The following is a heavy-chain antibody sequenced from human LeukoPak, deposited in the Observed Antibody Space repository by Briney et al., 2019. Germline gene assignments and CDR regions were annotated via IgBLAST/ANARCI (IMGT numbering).Heavy chain of an antibody. V-gene: IGHV1-69*05. J-gene: IGHJ4*02. CDR2: IIPIFGTT. CDR3: ARRWPHSSGYYLFDY. D-gene: IGHD3-22*01. Sequence: SVKVSCKASGGTFSSHGFSWVRQALGQGLEWMGGIIPIFGTTNYAQKFQGRVTITTDESTSTGYMELSSLRSEDTAVYYCARRWPHSSGYYLFDYWGQGTLVTVSS. CDR1: GGTFSSHG.